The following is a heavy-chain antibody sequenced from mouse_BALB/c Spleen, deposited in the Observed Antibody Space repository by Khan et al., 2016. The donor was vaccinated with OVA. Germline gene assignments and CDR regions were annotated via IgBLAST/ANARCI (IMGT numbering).Heavy chain of an antibody. CDR3: ARSASYWFFDG. V-gene: IGHV9-3-1*01. J-gene: IGHJ1*01. D-gene: IGHD6-1*01. Sequence: QIQLVQSGPELKKPGETVKISCKASGYTFTNYGMNWVKQAPGKGLKWMGWINTYTGEPTYADDFKGRFAFSLETSANPAYLQINNLKNEDTATYFCARSASYWFFDGWGAGTTVTVSS. CDR2: INTYTGEP. CDR1: GYTFTNYG.